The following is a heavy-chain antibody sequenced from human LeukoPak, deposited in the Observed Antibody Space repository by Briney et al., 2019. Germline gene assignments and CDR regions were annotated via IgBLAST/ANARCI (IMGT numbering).Heavy chain of an antibody. Sequence: ASVKVSCKASGFTFTSSAVQWVRQARGQRLEWIGWIVVGSGNTNYAQKFQERVTITRDMSTSTAYMELSSLRSEDTAVYYCAAAARGNSYYDFWSGYSRAFDIWGQGTMVTVSS. CDR3: AAAARGNSYYDFWSGYSRAFDI. D-gene: IGHD3-3*01. J-gene: IGHJ3*02. CDR1: GFTFTSSA. CDR2: IVVGSGNT. V-gene: IGHV1-58*01.